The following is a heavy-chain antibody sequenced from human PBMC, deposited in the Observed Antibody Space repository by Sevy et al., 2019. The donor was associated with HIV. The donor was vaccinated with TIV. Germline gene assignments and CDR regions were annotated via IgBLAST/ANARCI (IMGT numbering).Heavy chain of an antibody. J-gene: IGHJ3*02. CDR3: ARLSVYYYDSSGYYTTGNAFDI. CDR1: GFTVSNNY. Sequence: GGSLRLSCAASGFTVSNNYMSWVRQAPGKGLQWVSVIYRGDSTYYADSVKGRFTISRDNSKNTLYLQMNSLRAEDTAVYYCARLSVYYYDSSGYYTTGNAFDIWGQGTMVTVSS. V-gene: IGHV3-53*01. D-gene: IGHD3-22*01. CDR2: IYRGDST.